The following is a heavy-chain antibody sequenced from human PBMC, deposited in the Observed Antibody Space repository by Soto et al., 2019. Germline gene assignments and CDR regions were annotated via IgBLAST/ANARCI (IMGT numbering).Heavy chain of an antibody. Sequence: ASVKVSCKASGYTFTSYDINWVRQATGQGLEWMGWMNPNSGNTGYAQKFQGRVTMTRNTSISTAYMELSSLRSEDTAVYYCARGVDEPLEGGYYMDVWGKGTTVTVSS. CDR2: MNPNSGNT. D-gene: IGHD3-3*01. CDR1: GYTFTSYD. V-gene: IGHV1-8*01. J-gene: IGHJ6*03. CDR3: ARGVDEPLEGGYYMDV.